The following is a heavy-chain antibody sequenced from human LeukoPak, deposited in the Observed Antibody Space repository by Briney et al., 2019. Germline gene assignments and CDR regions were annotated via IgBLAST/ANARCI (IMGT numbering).Heavy chain of an antibody. CDR1: GCSISSYY. V-gene: IGHV4-59*01. CDR2: IYYSGSN. CDR3: ARRSRYFQH. D-gene: IGHD2-2*01. J-gene: IGHJ1*01. Sequence: SETLSLTCTVSGCSISSYYWSWIRQPPGKGLEWIGYIYYSGSNNYNPSLKSRVTISVDKSKNQFSLKLSSVPAADAAVYYCARRSRYFQHWGQGTRVSVSS.